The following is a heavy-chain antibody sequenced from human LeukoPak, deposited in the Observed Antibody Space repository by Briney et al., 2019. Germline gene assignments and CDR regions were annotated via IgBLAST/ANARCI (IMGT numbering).Heavy chain of an antibody. J-gene: IGHJ4*02. D-gene: IGHD6-19*01. CDR3: AREGVSGWYDYFDY. Sequence: PSETLSLTCTVSGGSISSYYWGWIRQPAGKGLEWIGRIYTSGSTNYNPSLKSRVTMSVDTSKNQFSLKLSSVTAADTAVYYCAREGVSGWYDYFDYWGQGALVTVSS. V-gene: IGHV4-4*07. CDR1: GGSISSYY. CDR2: IYTSGST.